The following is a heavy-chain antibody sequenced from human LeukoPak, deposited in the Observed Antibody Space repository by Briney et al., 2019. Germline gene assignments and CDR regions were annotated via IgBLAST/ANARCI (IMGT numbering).Heavy chain of an antibody. D-gene: IGHD6-13*01. CDR3: ARDQGMYSSSWYIPLDY. J-gene: IGHJ4*02. CDR1: GFTFDDYA. Sequence: SGGSLRLSCAASGFTFDDYAMHWVRQAPGKGLEWVSGISWNSGSIGYADSVKGRFTISRDNAKNSLYLQMNSLRAEDTAVYYCARDQGMYSSSWYIPLDYWGQGTLVTVSS. V-gene: IGHV3-9*01. CDR2: ISWNSGSI.